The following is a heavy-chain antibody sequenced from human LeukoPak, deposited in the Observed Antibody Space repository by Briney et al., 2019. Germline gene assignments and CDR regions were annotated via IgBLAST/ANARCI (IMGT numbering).Heavy chain of an antibody. CDR3: ARVDGSGWCGDYYYGMDV. CDR1: GFTFSSYA. CDR2: ISYDGSNK. Sequence: GGSLRLSCAASGFTFSSYAMHWVRQAPGKGLEWVAVISYDGSNKYYADSVKGRFTISRDNSKITLYLQMNSLRAEDMAVYYCARVDGSGWCGDYYYGMDVWGQGTTVTVSS. D-gene: IGHD6-19*01. V-gene: IGHV3-30-3*01. J-gene: IGHJ6*02.